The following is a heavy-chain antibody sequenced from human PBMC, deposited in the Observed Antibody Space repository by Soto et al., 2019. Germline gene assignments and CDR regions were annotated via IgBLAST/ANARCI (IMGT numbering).Heavy chain of an antibody. Sequence: GASVKVSCKDSGHSLTAYYMHWVRQAPGQGLEWMGWVNPNNGVTNXAQKFQGRVTMTRDTSISTAYMELSRLRSDDTAVYYCATTVAADNWFDPWGQGTLVTVS. J-gene: IGHJ5*02. CDR2: VNPNNGVT. V-gene: IGHV1-2*02. D-gene: IGHD6-19*01. CDR1: GHSLTAYY. CDR3: ATTVAADNWFDP.